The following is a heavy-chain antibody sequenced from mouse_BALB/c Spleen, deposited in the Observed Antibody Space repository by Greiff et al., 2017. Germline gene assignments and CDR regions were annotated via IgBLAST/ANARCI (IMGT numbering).Heavy chain of an antibody. J-gene: IGHJ2*01. CDR3: AREGELGRDY. CDR1: GYSITSDYA. D-gene: IGHD3-1*01. CDR2: ISYSGST. Sequence: EVQLQESGPGLVKPSQSLSLTCTVTGYSITSDYAWNWIRQFPGNKLEWMGYISYSGSTSYNPSLKSRISITRDTSKNQFFLQLNSVTTEDTATYYCAREGELGRDYWGQGTTLTVSS. V-gene: IGHV3-2*02.